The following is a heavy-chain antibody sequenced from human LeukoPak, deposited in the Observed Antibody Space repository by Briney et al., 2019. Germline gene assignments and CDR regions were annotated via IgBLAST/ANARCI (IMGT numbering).Heavy chain of an antibody. V-gene: IGHV4-34*01. D-gene: IGHD4-23*01. CDR3: ATLTYGGNSADY. Sequence: SETLSLTCAVYGGSFSSYYWSWIRQPPGKGLEWIGDINHGGSTNHNPSLKSRVTISVDTSKNQFSLKLNSVTAADTAVYYCATLTYGGNSADYWGQGTLVTVSS. CDR1: GGSFSSYY. CDR2: INHGGST. J-gene: IGHJ4*02.